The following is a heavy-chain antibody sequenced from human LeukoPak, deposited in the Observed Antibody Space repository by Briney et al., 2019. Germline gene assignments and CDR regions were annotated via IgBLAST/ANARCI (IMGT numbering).Heavy chain of an antibody. J-gene: IGHJ4*02. Sequence: SETLSLTCTVSGGSISSGGYYWSWIRQHPGKGLEWVGYIYYSGSTYYNPSLKSRVTISVDTSKNQFSLKLSSVTAADTAVYYCARARRGPSIDMYYFDYWGQGTLVTVSS. D-gene: IGHD3-10*02. V-gene: IGHV4-31*03. CDR1: GGSISSGGYY. CDR2: IYYSGST. CDR3: ARARRGPSIDMYYFDY.